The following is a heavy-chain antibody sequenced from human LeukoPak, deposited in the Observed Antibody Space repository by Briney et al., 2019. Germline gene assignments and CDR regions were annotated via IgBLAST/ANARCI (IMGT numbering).Heavy chain of an antibody. D-gene: IGHD1-26*01. Sequence: GGSLRLSCAASGFTFTDYAMTWVRQAPGKGLEWVSSISASGIMTYYADSVKGRFTVSRDNSKNSLYLQMNSLTAADTAVYYCAKDRSIGTYYTFDHWGQGTLVTVSS. V-gene: IGHV3-23*01. J-gene: IGHJ4*02. CDR3: AKDRSIGTYYTFDH. CDR1: GFTFTDYA. CDR2: ISASGIMT.